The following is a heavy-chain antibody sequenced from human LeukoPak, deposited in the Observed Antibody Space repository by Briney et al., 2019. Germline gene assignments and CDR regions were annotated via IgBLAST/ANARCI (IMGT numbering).Heavy chain of an antibody. V-gene: IGHV3-23*01. J-gene: IGHJ4*02. CDR3: AKDRWGYQLPLDY. CDR1: GFTFSSYA. Sequence: PGGSLRLSCVASGFTFSSYAMSWVRQAPGKGLEWVSAISGSGGSTYYADSVKGRFTISRDNSKNTLYLQMNSLRAEDTAVYYCAKDRWGYQLPLDYWGQGTLVTVSS. D-gene: IGHD2-2*01. CDR2: ISGSGGST.